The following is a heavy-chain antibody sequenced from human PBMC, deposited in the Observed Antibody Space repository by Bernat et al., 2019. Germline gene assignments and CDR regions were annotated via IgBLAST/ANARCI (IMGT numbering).Heavy chain of an antibody. V-gene: IGHV3-23*01. CDR1: GFTFSSYA. Sequence: EVQLLESGGGLVQPGGSLRLSCAASGFTFSSYAMSWVRQAPGKGLEGVSAISGSGGSTYYADSVKGRFTISRDNSKNTLYLQMNSLRAEDTAVYYCAKVTRLWFGEFPYYFDYWGQGTLVTVSS. CDR2: ISGSGGST. CDR3: AKVTRLWFGEFPYYFDY. D-gene: IGHD3-10*01. J-gene: IGHJ4*02.